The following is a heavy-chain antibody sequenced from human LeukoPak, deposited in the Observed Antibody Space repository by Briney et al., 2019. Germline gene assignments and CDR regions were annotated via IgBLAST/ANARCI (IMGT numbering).Heavy chain of an antibody. Sequence: PGRSLRLSCAASGFTFSSYAMHWVRQAPGKGLEWVAVISYDGSKKYYTDSVKGRFTISRDNAKNSLYLQMNSLRAEDTAVYYCARDWVRSSCTDWGQGTLVTVSS. V-gene: IGHV3-30-3*01. CDR3: ARDWVRSSCTD. CDR1: GFTFSSYA. D-gene: IGHD6-13*01. J-gene: IGHJ4*02. CDR2: ISYDGSKK.